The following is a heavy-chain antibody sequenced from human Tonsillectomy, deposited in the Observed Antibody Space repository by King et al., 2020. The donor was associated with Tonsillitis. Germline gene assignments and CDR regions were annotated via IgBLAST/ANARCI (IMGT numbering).Heavy chain of an antibody. CDR2: IIPILGIA. CDR1: GGTFSSYA. V-gene: IGHV1-69*09. Sequence: QLVQSGAEVKKPGSSVKVSCKASGGTFSSYAISWVRQAPGQGLEWMGRIIPILGIANYAQKFQGRVTITADKSTSTAYMELSSLRSEDTAVYYCAGDWVATASYYFDYWGQGTLVTVSS. J-gene: IGHJ4*02. D-gene: IGHD5-12*01. CDR3: AGDWVATASYYFDY.